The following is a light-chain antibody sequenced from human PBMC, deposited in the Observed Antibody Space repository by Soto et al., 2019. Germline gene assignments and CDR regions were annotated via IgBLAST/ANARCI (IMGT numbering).Light chain of an antibody. J-gene: IGLJ1*01. CDR3: SSYTSGSTYV. CDR1: SSDVGGYNY. Sequence: QSVLTQPASVSGSPGQSITISCTGTSSDVGGYNYVSWYQQHPGKVPELMIYDVSSRPSGVSSRFSGSKSGNTSSLTISGLLAEDEADYYCSSYTSGSTYVFGTGTKVTVL. CDR2: DVS. V-gene: IGLV2-14*03.